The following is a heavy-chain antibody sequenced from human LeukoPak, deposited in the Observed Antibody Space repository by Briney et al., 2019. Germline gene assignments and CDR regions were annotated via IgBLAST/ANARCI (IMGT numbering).Heavy chain of an antibody. D-gene: IGHD1-26*01. CDR3: ARHHLGVGATTPYYYYYMDV. V-gene: IGHV1-69*04. J-gene: IGHJ6*03. CDR2: IIPILGIA. CDR1: GGTFSSYA. Sequence: SVKVSCKASGGTFSSYAISWVRQAPGQGLEWMGRIIPILGIANYAQKFQGRVTITADKSTSTAYMELSSLRSEDTAVYYCARHHLGVGATTPYYYYYMDVWGKGTTVTVSS.